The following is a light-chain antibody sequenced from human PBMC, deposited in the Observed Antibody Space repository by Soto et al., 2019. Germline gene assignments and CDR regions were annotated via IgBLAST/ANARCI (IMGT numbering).Light chain of an antibody. CDR2: NVY. CDR1: NSHVGSYNY. Sequence: QSALTQPASVSGSPGQSITISCTVTNSHVGSYNYVSWHQQHPGKAPKLMIYNVYDRPSGISNRFSGSKSGNTASLTISGLQGEDEADYYCSSYTISRTYVFGTGTKVTV. J-gene: IGLJ1*01. CDR3: SSYTISRTYV. V-gene: IGLV2-14*03.